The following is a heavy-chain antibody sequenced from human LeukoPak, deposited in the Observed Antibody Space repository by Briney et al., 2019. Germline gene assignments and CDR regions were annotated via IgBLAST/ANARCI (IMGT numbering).Heavy chain of an antibody. Sequence: SETLSLTCAVYGGSFSAYYWSWIRQSPGKGLEWIAEINHRGDTNYNPYVKSRVSISVDTSKNQFSLKVTSLTAADTAVYYCARGPTISETGYFDYWGQGTLVTVSS. J-gene: IGHJ4*03. CDR2: INHRGDT. CDR3: ARGPTISETGYFDY. CDR1: GGSFSAYY. D-gene: IGHD1-1*01. V-gene: IGHV4-34*01.